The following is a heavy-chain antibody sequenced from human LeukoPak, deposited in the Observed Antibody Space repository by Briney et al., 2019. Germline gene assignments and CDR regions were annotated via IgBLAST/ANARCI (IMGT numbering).Heavy chain of an antibody. Sequence: SETLSLTCTVSGGSISSGSYYWSWIRQPAGKGLEGIGRIYTSGSTNYNPSLKSRVTISVDTSKNQFSLKLSSVTAADTAVYYCAVSRITMVRGVIMPFDYWGQGTLVTVSS. CDR2: IYTSGST. D-gene: IGHD3-10*01. V-gene: IGHV4-61*02. CDR3: AVSRITMVRGVIMPFDY. CDR1: GGSISSGSYY. J-gene: IGHJ4*02.